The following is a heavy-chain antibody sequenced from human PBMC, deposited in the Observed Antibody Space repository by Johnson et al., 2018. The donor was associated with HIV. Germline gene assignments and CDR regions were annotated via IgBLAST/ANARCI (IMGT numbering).Heavy chain of an antibody. CDR1: GFTFSSYG. J-gene: IGHJ3*02. V-gene: IGHV3-30*02. CDR3: AKDLYNFWSGYYSGAFDM. CDR2: IRYDGSNK. D-gene: IGHD3-3*01. Sequence: QVQLVESGGGVVQPGGSLRLSCATSGFTFSSYGMHWVRQSPGKGLEWVAFIRYDGSNKYYTDSVKGRFTISRDNSKNTLYMQMSRQRPEDTAVYYCAKDLYNFWSGYYSGAFDMWGQGTMVTVSS.